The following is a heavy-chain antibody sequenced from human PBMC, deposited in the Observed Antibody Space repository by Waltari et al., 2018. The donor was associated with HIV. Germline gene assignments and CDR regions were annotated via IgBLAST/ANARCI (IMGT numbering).Heavy chain of an antibody. CDR3: ARESRRRIRQGGINWFDP. V-gene: IGHV4-34*01. CDR2: INHSGRT. J-gene: IGHJ5*02. D-gene: IGHD3-10*01. Sequence: IRQCPGRGLAWIAEINHSGRTDFNPSLKSRVTIAIDPAKKQFSLILKSVTVADTGVYYCARESRRRIRQGGINWFDPWGQGTPVNVLS.